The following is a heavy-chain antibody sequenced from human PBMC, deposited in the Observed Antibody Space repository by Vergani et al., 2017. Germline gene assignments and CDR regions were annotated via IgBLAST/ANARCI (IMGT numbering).Heavy chain of an antibody. CDR1: GGSINSHNYY. CDR3: ARGSCLGGSCHIPLFHC. V-gene: IGHV4-61*02. D-gene: IGHD2-15*01. CDR2: IHTSGST. J-gene: IGHJ4*02. Sequence: QVQLQESGPGLVKPSQTLSLTCTVSGGSINSHNYYWSWIRQPAGKGLEWIGRIHTSGSTNYNPSLKSRVTMSEDTSKNQFSLNLTSVTAADTAVYFCARGSCLGGSCHIPLFHCWGQGILVTVSS.